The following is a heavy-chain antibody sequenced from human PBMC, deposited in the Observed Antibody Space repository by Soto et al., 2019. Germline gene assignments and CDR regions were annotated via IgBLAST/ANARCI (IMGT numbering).Heavy chain of an antibody. J-gene: IGHJ4*02. V-gene: IGHV1-2*02. Sequence: QVQLVQSGAEVKKSGASVKVSCKASGYTFTDYHMHWVRPAPGHGLEWMGWITPDSGDTKYARKFQGRVTMTRDTSISTVYMELTSLTSDDTAVYFCARDRVGFAVVTPAHLGQVTLVSVSS. CDR2: ITPDSGDT. D-gene: IGHD3-3*01. CDR3: ARDRVGFAVVTPAH. CDR1: GYTFTDYH.